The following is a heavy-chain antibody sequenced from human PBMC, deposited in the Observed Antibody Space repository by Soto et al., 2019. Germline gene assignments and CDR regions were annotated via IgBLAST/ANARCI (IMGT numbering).Heavy chain of an antibody. J-gene: IGHJ5*02. CDR2: IYYSEST. CDR3: ARHMTLAALPLMEPYTWFDP. V-gene: IGHV4-39*01. CDR1: GGSISSSRYY. Sequence: QLQLQESGPGLVRPSETLSLTCTVSGGSISSSRYYWGWIRQPPGKGLARIGSIYYSESTYYSPSLKSRVTISVDTSKNQFSLKLSSVTAADTAVYYCARHMTLAALPLMEPYTWFDPWGQGTLVTVSS. D-gene: IGHD6-6*01.